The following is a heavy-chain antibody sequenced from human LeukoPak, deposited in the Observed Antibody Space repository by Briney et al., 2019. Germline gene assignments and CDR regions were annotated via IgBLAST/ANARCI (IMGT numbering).Heavy chain of an antibody. V-gene: IGHV3-48*03. J-gene: IGHJ4*02. CDR1: GSTFSSYE. Sequence: GGSLRLSCAASGSTFSSYEMNWVRQAPGKGLEWVSYISSSGSTIYYADSVKGRFTISRDNAKNSLYLQMNSLRAEDTAVYYCARVMTTVSPFDYWGQGTLVTVSS. CDR3: ARVMTTVSPFDY. D-gene: IGHD4-17*01. CDR2: ISSSGSTI.